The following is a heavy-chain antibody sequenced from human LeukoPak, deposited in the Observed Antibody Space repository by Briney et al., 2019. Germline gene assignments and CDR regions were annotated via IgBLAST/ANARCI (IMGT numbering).Heavy chain of an antibody. CDR3: AREASSSWYFY. J-gene: IGHJ4*02. D-gene: IGHD6-13*01. CDR1: GFTFSDYY. CDR2: ISSSGSTI. Sequence: GGSLRLSCAASGFTFSDYYMSWIRQAPGKGLEWVSYISSSGSTIYYADSVKGRFTISRDNAKNSLYLQMNSLRAEDTTVYYCAREASSSWYFYWGQGTLVTVSS. V-gene: IGHV3-11*01.